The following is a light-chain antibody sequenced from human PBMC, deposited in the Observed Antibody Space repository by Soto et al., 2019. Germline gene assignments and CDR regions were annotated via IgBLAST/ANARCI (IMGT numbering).Light chain of an antibody. Sequence: EIVLTQSPGTLSLSPGERATLSCRASQSVTSNSLAWYQQKPGQAPRLVMYGGFSRPSGIPDRLCGSGSGTDFTLTISRLEPEDFAVYYCQCYDGASRTFGQVTKVEIK. CDR2: GGF. CDR3: QCYDGASRT. CDR1: QSVTSNS. V-gene: IGKV3-20*01. J-gene: IGKJ1*01.